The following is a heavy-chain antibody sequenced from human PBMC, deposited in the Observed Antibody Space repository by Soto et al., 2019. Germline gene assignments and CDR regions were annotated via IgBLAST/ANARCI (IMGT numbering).Heavy chain of an antibody. CDR1: SGSISSGAYS. V-gene: IGHV4-30-2*01. CDR2: IYASGVT. D-gene: IGHD3-10*01. J-gene: IGHJ6*02. Sequence: QVQLQESGSGLVKPSQTLSLTCSVSSGSISSGAYSWTWIRQPPGKGLEWIGHIYASGVTYYNLSLESRVTISSDKSRNQFPLRLTSVTAADTAVYYCARGGSRDQHYYYGLDVWGQGTTVTVSS. CDR3: ARGGSRDQHYYYGLDV.